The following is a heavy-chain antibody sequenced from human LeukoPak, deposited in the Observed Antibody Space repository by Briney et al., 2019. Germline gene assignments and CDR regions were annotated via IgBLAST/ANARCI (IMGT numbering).Heavy chain of an antibody. J-gene: IGHJ5*02. Sequence: GGSLRLSCAAPGFTFSSYAMSWVRQAPGKGLEWVSAISGSGGSTYYADSVKGRFTISRDNSKNTLYLQMNSLRAEDTAVYYCAKGIVVVPAATRDWFDPWGQGTLVTVSS. V-gene: IGHV3-23*01. CDR1: GFTFSSYA. CDR3: AKGIVVVPAATRDWFDP. D-gene: IGHD2-2*01. CDR2: ISGSGGST.